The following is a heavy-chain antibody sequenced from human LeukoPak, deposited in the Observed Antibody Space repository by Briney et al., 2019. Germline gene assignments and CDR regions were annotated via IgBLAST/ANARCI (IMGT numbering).Heavy chain of an antibody. CDR3: ARVGDSYGYLFDY. V-gene: IGHV4-39*07. D-gene: IGHD5-18*01. J-gene: IGHJ4*02. Sequence: PSETLSLTCTVSGGSISSSGYYWGWIRQPPGTGLECIGSIHYSGSTSYNPSLKSRVTISVDTSKNQFSLKLSSVTAADTAVYYCARVGDSYGYLFDYWGQGTLVTVSS. CDR1: GGSISSSGYY. CDR2: IHYSGST.